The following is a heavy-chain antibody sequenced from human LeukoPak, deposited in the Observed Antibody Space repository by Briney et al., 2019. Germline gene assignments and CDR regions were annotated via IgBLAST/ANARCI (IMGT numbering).Heavy chain of an antibody. V-gene: IGHV4-59*08. D-gene: IGHD3-3*01. J-gene: IGHJ6*02. CDR3: ARLTSGYWSSHPLYGMDV. CDR2: IYYSGST. Sequence: SETLSLTCTVSGGSISSYYWSWIRQPPGKGLEWIGYIYYSGSTNYNPSLKSRVTISVDTSKNQFSLKLSSVTAADTAVYYCARLTSGYWSSHPLYGMDVWGQGTTVTVSS. CDR1: GGSISSYY.